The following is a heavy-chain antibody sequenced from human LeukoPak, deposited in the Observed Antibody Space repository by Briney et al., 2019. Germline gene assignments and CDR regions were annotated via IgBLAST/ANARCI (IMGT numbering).Heavy chain of an antibody. CDR1: GFTFDDCG. J-gene: IGHJ4*02. D-gene: IGHD3-22*01. V-gene: IGHV3-20*04. CDR2: INWNGGST. CDR3: ARSYYYDSSGYSRPFDY. Sequence: GGSLRLSCAASGFTFDDCGMSWVRQAPGKGLEWVSGINWNGGSTGYADSVKGRFTISRDNAKNSLYLQMNSLRAEDTALYYCARSYYYDSSGYSRPFDYWGQGTLVTVSS.